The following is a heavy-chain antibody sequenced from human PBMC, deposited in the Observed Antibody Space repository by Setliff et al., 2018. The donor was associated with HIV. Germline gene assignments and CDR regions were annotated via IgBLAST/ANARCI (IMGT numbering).Heavy chain of an antibody. CDR2: IYHSGTT. V-gene: IGHV4-38-2*02. J-gene: IGHJ4*02. Sequence: SETLSLTCTVSGSFISSGYFWGWIRQSPGKGLEGIGSIYHSGTTYYNPSLESRVTISVDTSKNQLSLEMRSVTAADTAVFYCAWQASGWFPAGHFTYWGQGKVVTVSS. CDR1: GSFISSGYF. D-gene: IGHD6-19*01. CDR3: AWQASGWFPAGHFTY.